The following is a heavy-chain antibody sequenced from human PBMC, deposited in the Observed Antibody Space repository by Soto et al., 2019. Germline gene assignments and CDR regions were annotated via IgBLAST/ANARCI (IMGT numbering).Heavy chain of an antibody. CDR3: ARGRDYYDSSGYYHLFDY. V-gene: IGHV4-4*02. D-gene: IGHD3-22*01. CDR1: GGSISSSNW. J-gene: IGHJ4*02. CDR2: IYHSGST. Sequence: QVQLQESGPGLVKPSGTLSLTCAVSGGSISSSNWWSWVRQPPGKGLEWIGEIYHSGSTNYNPSLKSRVTISVDKSKNQFSRKLSSVTAADTAVYYCARGRDYYDSSGYYHLFDYWGQGTLVTVSS.